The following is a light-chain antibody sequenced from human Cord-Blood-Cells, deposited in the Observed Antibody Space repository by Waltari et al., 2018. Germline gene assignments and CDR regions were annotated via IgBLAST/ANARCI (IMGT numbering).Light chain of an antibody. CDR2: AAS. J-gene: IGKJ1*01. Sequence: IQMTQSPSSLSASVGDRVTITCRASQSISSYLNWYQQKPGKAPKLPIYAASSLQSGVPSRFSGSGSGTDFTLTISSLQPEDFATYYCQQSYSTPPTFGQGTKVEIK. V-gene: IGKV1-39*01. CDR1: QSISSY. CDR3: QQSYSTPPT.